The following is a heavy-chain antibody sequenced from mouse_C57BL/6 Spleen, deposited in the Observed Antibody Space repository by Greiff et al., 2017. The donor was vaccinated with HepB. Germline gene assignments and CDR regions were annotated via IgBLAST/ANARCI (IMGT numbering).Heavy chain of an antibody. CDR1: GYTFTSYW. D-gene: IGHD1-1*01. CDR3: ARRVTAVVATDDY. CDR2: IDPSDSYT. Sequence: QVQLQQPGAELVRPGTSVKLSCKASGYTFTSYWMHWVKQRPGQGLEWIGVIDPSDSYTNYNQKFKGKATLTVDTSSSTAYMQLSSLTSEDSAVYYCARRVTAVVATDDYWGQGTTLTVSS. V-gene: IGHV1-59*01. J-gene: IGHJ2*01.